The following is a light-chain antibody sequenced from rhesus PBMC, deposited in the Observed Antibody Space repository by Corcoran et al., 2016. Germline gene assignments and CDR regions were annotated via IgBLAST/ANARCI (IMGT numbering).Light chain of an antibody. CDR2: GAS. J-gene: IGKJ4*01. CDR3: QQDYIWPLT. V-gene: IGKV3-42*01. Sequence: DIVMTQSPATLSLSLGERATLSCRASQSVSSNLAWYQQKPGQAPKHLIYGASSRAPGIPDRVSGSGYGTEFTLTISSLEPGDVGVYYCQQDYIWPLTFGGGTKVELK. CDR1: QSVSSN.